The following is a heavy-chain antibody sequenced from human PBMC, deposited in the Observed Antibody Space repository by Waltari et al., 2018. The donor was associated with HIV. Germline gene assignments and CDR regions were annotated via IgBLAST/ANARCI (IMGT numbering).Heavy chain of an antibody. D-gene: IGHD2-21*01. J-gene: IGHJ4*02. CDR2: ISHDVTNK. V-gene: IGHV3-30*18. Sequence: QVQLVESGGGVVQPGRSLRLSCAASGFTFSSYGIHWVRQAPGKGLGWLAVISHDVTNKFYADSGKGRFTISRDNSKNTVHLQMNSLRADDTAVYSCAKGMRLLQWGGNYCDYWGQGTLVTVSS. CDR1: GFTFSSYG. CDR3: AKGMRLLQWGGNYCDY.